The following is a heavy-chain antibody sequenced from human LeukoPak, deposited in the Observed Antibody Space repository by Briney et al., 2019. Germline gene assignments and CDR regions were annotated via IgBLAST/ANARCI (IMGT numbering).Heavy chain of an antibody. J-gene: IGHJ4*02. D-gene: IGHD3-9*01. Sequence: GGSLRLSCAASGFTFSSYWMHWVRQAPGKGLVWVSRINTDGSSTTYADSVKGRFTISRDNSKNTLYLQMNSLRAEDTAVYYCARDYDILTGSLVYWGQGTLVTVSS. CDR2: INTDGSST. CDR3: ARDYDILTGSLVY. CDR1: GFTFSSYW. V-gene: IGHV3-74*01.